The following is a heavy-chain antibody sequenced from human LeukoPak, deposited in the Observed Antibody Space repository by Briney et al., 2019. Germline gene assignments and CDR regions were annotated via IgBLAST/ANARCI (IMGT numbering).Heavy chain of an antibody. V-gene: IGHV3-33*08. D-gene: IGHD6-19*01. CDR2: IWYDGKTK. CDR3: AREWGRIAVAGGPGY. CDR1: GFTLGTHA. Sequence: GGSLRLSCVASGFTLGTHALSWVRRTPARGLEWVALIWYDGKTKFHADSVKGRFTISRDNSGNTLFLQMSSLRVEDTAIYYCAREWGRIAVAGGPGYWGQGALVTVSS. J-gene: IGHJ4*02.